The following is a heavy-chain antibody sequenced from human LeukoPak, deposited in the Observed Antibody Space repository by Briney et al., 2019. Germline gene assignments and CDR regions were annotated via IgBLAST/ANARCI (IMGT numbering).Heavy chain of an antibody. CDR2: ISYDGSNT. CDR1: GLSFSIPA. V-gene: IGHV3-30-3*01. Sequence: PGGSLTLARAPAGLSFSIPAVDSASQPPGRGRGWVAVISYDGSNTNYADSVKGRFTRSRDNSKNKLYLQTNSLRAEDTAVYYCARERFCSGWYTECLNQWYDFDYWGQGALVTVSS. D-gene: IGHD6-19*01. CDR3: ARERFCSGWYTECLNQWYDFDY. J-gene: IGHJ4*02.